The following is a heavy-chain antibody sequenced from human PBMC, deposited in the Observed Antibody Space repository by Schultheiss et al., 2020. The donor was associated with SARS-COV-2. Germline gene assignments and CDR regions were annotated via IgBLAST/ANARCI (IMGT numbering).Heavy chain of an antibody. V-gene: IGHV3-23*01. D-gene: IGHD4-23*01. J-gene: IGHJ3*02. CDR3: ARADGNSDDAFDI. CDR2: ISGSGGST. CDR1: GFTFSDYY. Sequence: GGSLRLSCAASGFTFSDYYMSWIRQAPGKGLEWVSAISGSGGSTYYADSVKGRFTISRDNSKNTLYLQMNSLRAEDTAVYYCARADGNSDDAFDIWGQGTMVTVSS.